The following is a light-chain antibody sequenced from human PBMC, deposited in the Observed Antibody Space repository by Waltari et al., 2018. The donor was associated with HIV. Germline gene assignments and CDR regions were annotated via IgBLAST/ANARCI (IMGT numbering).Light chain of an antibody. V-gene: IGLV1-47*01. CDR2: RND. Sequence: QPGLTQPPSVSGTPGQRLTIPCSGNHSNITRTFVPWYRQVPGTAPRLLVYRNDQRPPGVVDRFSGSRSGASASLVIGGLRVDDEGDYYCASWDDGLRGHVFGGGTTVSV. CDR3: ASWDDGLRGHV. J-gene: IGLJ1*01. CDR1: HSNITRTF.